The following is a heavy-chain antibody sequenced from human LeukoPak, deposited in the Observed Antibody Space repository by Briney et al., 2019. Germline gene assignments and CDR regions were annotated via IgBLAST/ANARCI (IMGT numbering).Heavy chain of an antibody. CDR2: ISSSSSYI. Sequence: GGSLRLSCAASGFTFSSYSTNWVRQAPGKGLEWVSSISSSSSYIYYADSVKGRFTISRDNAKNSLYLQMNSLRAEDTAVYYCARAVFGVVNPFDYWGQGTLVTVPS. D-gene: IGHD3-3*01. V-gene: IGHV3-21*01. J-gene: IGHJ4*02. CDR3: ARAVFGVVNPFDY. CDR1: GFTFSSYS.